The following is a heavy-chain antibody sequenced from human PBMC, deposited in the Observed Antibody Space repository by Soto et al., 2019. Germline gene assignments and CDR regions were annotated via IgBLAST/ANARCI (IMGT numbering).Heavy chain of an antibody. J-gene: IGHJ4*02. CDR1: GFTFSSYA. CDR2: ISYDGSNK. Sequence: QVQLVESGGGVVQPGRSLRLSCAASGFTFSSYAMHWVRQAPGKGLEWVAVISYDGSNKYYADSVKGRFTISRDNSKNTLYLQMNNLRAEDTAVYYCARALTLGGDSYWGQGTLVTVSS. CDR3: ARALTLGGDSY. D-gene: IGHD3-10*01. V-gene: IGHV3-30-3*01.